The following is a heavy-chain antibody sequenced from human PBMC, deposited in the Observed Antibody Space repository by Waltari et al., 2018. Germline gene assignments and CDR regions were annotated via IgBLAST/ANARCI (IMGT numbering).Heavy chain of an antibody. Sequence: QVQLVESGGGVVQPGRSLRLSCAASGFTFSSYGMHWVRQAPGKGLEWVAVIWYDGSNKYYVDSVKGRFTISRDNSKNTLYLQMNSLRAEDTAVYYCAREQLAARPFDYWGQGTLVTVSS. D-gene: IGHD6-6*01. CDR1: GFTFSSYG. CDR3: AREQLAARPFDY. J-gene: IGHJ4*02. CDR2: IWYDGSNK. V-gene: IGHV3-33*01.